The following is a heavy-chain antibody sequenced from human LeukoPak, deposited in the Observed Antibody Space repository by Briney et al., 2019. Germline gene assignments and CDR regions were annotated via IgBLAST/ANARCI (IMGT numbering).Heavy chain of an antibody. V-gene: IGHV3-53*01. CDR3: ARHQPRGAMVRGAFDY. CDR1: GFTVSSNY. J-gene: IGHJ4*02. D-gene: IGHD5-18*01. Sequence: GGSLRLSCAASGFTVSSNYMSWVRQAPGKGLEWVSVIYSGGSTYYADSVKGRFTISRDNSKNTLYLQMNSLRAEDTAVYYCARHQPRGAMVRGAFDYWGQGTLVTVSS. CDR2: IYSGGST.